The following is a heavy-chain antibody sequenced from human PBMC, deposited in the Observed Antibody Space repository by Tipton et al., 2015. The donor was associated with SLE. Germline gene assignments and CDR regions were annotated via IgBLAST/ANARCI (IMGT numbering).Heavy chain of an antibody. V-gene: IGHV4-61*02. CDR2: IYTSGRA. CDR3: ACQYSSSYNWFDP. CDR1: GGSISSGSYY. J-gene: IGHJ5*02. D-gene: IGHD6-6*01. Sequence: GLVKPSETLSLTCTVSGGSISSGSYYWSWIRQPAGKGLEWIGRIYTSGRANYNPSLKSRVTISVDTSKDQFSLKLSSVTAADTAVYYCACQYSSSYNWFDPWGQGTLVTVSS.